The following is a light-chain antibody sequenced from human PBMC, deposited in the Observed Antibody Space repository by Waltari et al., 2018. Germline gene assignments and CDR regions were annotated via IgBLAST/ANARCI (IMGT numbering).Light chain of an antibody. CDR1: QDITKF. J-gene: IGKJ2*01. CDR3: QQLNSYPYT. CDR2: DAS. Sequence: FVLTQSPDSLSLPAGERATLSCRSSQDITKFLAWYQQKPGQAPRLIIHDASTRSAGSPARFSGSGSGTDFTLTISSVEPEDFAVYYCQQLNSYPYTFGQGTKLEIK. V-gene: IGKV3-11*01.